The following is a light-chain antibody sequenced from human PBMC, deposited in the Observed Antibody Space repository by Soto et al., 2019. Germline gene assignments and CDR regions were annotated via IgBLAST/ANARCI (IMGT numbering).Light chain of an antibody. CDR3: QQYSTSPFT. CDR1: QGVSSY. J-gene: IGKJ3*01. V-gene: IGKV1-8*01. Sequence: ATRMTQSPSSFSASPGDRVNITCRADQGVSSYLAWYQQNPGRAPKLLIYAASTLQSGVPSTFSGSGSGTDFTLTISCLQSGDFATYFCQQYSTSPFTFGPATKVDVK. CDR2: AAS.